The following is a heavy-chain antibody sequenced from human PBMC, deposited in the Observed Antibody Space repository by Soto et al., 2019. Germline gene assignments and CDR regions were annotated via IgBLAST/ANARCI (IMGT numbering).Heavy chain of an antibody. CDR1: GFTFSSYG. V-gene: IGHV3-30*18. CDR3: AKDGTTIFGVDLMPYYYYGMDV. Sequence: GGSLRLSCAASGFTFSSYGMHWVRQAPGKGLEWVAVISYDGSNKYYADSVKGRFTISRDNSKNTLYLQMNSLRAEDTAVYYCAKDGTTIFGVDLMPYYYYGMDVWGQGTTVTVSS. D-gene: IGHD3-3*01. CDR2: ISYDGSNK. J-gene: IGHJ6*02.